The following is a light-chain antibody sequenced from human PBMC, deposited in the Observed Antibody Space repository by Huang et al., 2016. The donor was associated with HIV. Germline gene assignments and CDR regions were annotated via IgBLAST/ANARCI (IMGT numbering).Light chain of an antibody. J-gene: IGKJ2*01. CDR3: QQYSTSSYT. Sequence: IVLTQSPATLSLSPVERATLTCGASQSVRNNYLACYQQKHGLAPRLLIYDAHVRATGIPDRFSGSGSGTDFTLTISRLEPEDFAMYYCQQYSTSSYTFGQGTKVDI. CDR2: DAH. V-gene: IGKV3D-20*01. CDR1: QSVRNNY.